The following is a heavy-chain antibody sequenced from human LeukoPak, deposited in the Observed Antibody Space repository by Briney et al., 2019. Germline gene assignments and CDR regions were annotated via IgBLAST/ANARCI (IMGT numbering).Heavy chain of an antibody. J-gene: IGHJ6*03. Sequence: ASVKVSCKASGYTFTGYYMHWVRQAPGQGLEWMGWINPNSGGTNYAQKFQGRVTMTRDTSISTAYMELSRLRAEDTAVYYCARDQYSSSSSRYYYYMDVWGKGTTVTISS. CDR1: GYTFTGYY. CDR3: ARDQYSSSSSRYYYYMDV. CDR2: INPNSGGT. V-gene: IGHV1-2*02. D-gene: IGHD6-13*01.